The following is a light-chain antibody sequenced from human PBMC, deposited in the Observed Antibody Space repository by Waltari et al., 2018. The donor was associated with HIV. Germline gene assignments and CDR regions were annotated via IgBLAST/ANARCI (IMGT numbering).Light chain of an antibody. CDR2: RAS. CDR3: QQNFTLPPT. CDR1: RTGFYNTNNENS. J-gene: IGKJ4*01. V-gene: IGKV4-1*01. Sequence: DIVLTQSLDSLTVSLGERATINCRTSRTGFYNTNNENSLAWYQQKPRQPPKVLIYRASTRAVGVSDRFSGSGSETNVNHTISSLQADDLAVYYCQQNFTLPPTFGGGPKVQI.